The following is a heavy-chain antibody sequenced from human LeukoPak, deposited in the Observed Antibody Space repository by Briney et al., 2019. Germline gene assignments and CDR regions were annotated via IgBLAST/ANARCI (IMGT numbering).Heavy chain of an antibody. CDR3: AKDIVLDV. Sequence: PGGSLRLSCAASGFTFSSYAMHWVRQAPGKGLEWVSGISWNSDNIGYADSVKGRFTISRDNAKNSLYLQMNSLRAEDTALYYCAKDIVLDVWGEGTTVTVSS. CDR2: ISWNSDNI. J-gene: IGHJ6*04. D-gene: IGHD2-21*01. V-gene: IGHV3-9*01. CDR1: GFTFSSYA.